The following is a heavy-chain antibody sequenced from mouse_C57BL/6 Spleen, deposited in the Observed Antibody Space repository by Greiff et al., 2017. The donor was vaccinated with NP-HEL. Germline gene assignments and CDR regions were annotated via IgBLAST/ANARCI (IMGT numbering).Heavy chain of an antibody. CDR1: GFTFSSYT. Sequence: EVKVEESGGGLVKPGGSLKLSCAASGFTFSSYTMSWVRQTPEKRLEWVATISGGGGNTYYPDSVKGRFTISRDNAKNTLYLQMSSLRSEDTALYYCARHSNYYFDYWGQGTTLTVSS. CDR2: ISGGGGNT. D-gene: IGHD2-5*01. CDR3: ARHSNYYFDY. V-gene: IGHV5-9*01. J-gene: IGHJ2*01.